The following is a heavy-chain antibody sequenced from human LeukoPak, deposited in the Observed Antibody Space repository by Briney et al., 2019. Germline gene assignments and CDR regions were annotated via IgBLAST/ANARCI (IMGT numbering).Heavy chain of an antibody. CDR1: GYTFTSYG. CDR3: VRDEKSRSYPTDY. Sequence: ASVKVSCKASGYTFTSYGISWVRQAPGQGLEWMGWISAYNGNTNYAQKLQGRVTVTTDTSTGTAYMELRSLRSDDTAVYYCVRDEKSRSYPTDYWGQGTLVTVSS. D-gene: IGHD1-26*01. V-gene: IGHV1-18*01. J-gene: IGHJ4*02. CDR2: ISAYNGNT.